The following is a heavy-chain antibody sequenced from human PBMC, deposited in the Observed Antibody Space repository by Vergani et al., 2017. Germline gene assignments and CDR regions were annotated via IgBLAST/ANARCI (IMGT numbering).Heavy chain of an antibody. CDR1: GGSISSYY. CDR2: ISYSGRT. V-gene: IGHV4-59*01. D-gene: IGHD7-27*01. Sequence: QVQLQESGPGLVKPSETLSLTCTVSGGSISSYYWSWIRQHPGKGLEWIGYISYSGRTNSNPSRKSRVTISVDTSKNQFSLKLSSVTAADTAVYYCARGGTTGDRSKYYYYYMDVWGKGTTVTVSS. CDR3: ARGGTTGDRSKYYYYYMDV. J-gene: IGHJ6*03.